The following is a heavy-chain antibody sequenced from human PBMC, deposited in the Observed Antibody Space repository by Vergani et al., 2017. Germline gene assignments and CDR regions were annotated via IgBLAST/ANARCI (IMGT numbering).Heavy chain of an antibody. CDR1: GGSFSGYY. Sequence: QVQLQQWGAGLLKPSETLSLTCAVYGGSFSGYYWSWIRQPPGKGLEWVGEINHSGSTNYNPSLKSRVTISVDTSKNQFSLKLSSVTAADTAVYYCARAIVRPVGLLRFDPWGQGTLVTVSS. CDR2: INHSGST. D-gene: IGHD2-8*01. CDR3: ARAIVRPVGLLRFDP. V-gene: IGHV4-34*01. J-gene: IGHJ5*02.